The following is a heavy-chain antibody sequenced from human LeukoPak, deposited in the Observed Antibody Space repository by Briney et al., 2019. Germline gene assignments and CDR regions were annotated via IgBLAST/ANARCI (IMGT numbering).Heavy chain of an antibody. CDR3: ARVTGYMIEDYFDY. CDR1: GGSISSYY. CDR2: IYYSGST. J-gene: IGHJ4*02. D-gene: IGHD3-22*01. Sequence: SETLSLTCTVSGGSISSYYWSWIRQPPGKGLEWIGYIYYSGSTNYNPSLKSRVTISVDTSKNQFSLRLSSVTAADTAVYYCARVTGYMIEDYFDYWGQGTLVTVST. V-gene: IGHV4-59*01.